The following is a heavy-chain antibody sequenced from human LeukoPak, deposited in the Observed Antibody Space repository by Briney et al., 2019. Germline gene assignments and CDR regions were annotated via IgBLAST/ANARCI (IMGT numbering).Heavy chain of an antibody. V-gene: IGHV3-7*04. CDR3: ARGLGYYRADY. D-gene: IGHD1-26*01. CDR1: GFTFSSYW. J-gene: IGHJ4*02. Sequence: GGSLRLSCAASGFTFSSYWMSWVRQAPGKGLEWVANIRGDGSDNHYVDSVRGRFTISRDNAKNSLYLQMNSLRAEDTAVYYCARGLGYYRADYWGQGTLVTVSS. CDR2: IRGDGSDN.